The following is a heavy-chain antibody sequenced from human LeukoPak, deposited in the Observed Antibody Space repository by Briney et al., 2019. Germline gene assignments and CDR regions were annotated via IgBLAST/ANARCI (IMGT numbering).Heavy chain of an antibody. J-gene: IGHJ4*02. Sequence: PGGSLRLSCAASGFTFSSYEMNWVRHAPGKGLEWVSYISSSGSSIYYADSVKGRFTVSRDNAKNSLYLQMNSLRAEDTAVYYCARVERAYYYRRGYLFYWGQGTLVTVSS. V-gene: IGHV3-48*03. CDR1: GFTFSSYE. CDR2: ISSSGSSI. CDR3: ARVERAYYYRRGYLFY. D-gene: IGHD3-22*01.